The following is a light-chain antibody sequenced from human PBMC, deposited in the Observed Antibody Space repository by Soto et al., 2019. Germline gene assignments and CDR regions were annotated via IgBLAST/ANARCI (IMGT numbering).Light chain of an antibody. V-gene: IGKV1-5*01. Sequence: DIQMTQSPSTLSASIGDRVTITCRASQTIDNWLAWYQQKPGKAPNLLIYHASNLETGVPSRFSGSAFGTEFTLTISGLQPDDFATYYCQHYNSYPRTFGPGTKVEIK. CDR1: QTIDNW. CDR3: QHYNSYPRT. J-gene: IGKJ1*01. CDR2: HAS.